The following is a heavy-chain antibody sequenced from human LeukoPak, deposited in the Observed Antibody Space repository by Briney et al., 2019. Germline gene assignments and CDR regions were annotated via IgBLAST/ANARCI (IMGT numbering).Heavy chain of an antibody. CDR1: GFTFSDYY. V-gene: IGHV3-11*04. CDR2: ISSSGSTI. J-gene: IGHJ1*01. D-gene: IGHD2-2*01. Sequence: GGSLRLSCAASGFTFSDYYMSWIRQAPGKGLGWVSYISSSGSTIYYADSVKGRFTISRDNSKNTLYLQMNSLRAEDTAVYYCAKGDIVVVPAAPPEHWGQGTLVTVSS. CDR3: AKGDIVVVPAAPPEH.